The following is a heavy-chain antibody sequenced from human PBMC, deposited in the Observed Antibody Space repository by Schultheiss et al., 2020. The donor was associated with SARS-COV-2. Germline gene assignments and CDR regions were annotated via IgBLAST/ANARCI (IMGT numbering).Heavy chain of an antibody. Sequence: GGSLRLSCAASGFTFSSYWMHWVRQAPGKGLEWVGRCRNKANSYTTEYAASVKGRFTISRDDSKNSLYLQMNSLKTEDTAIYYCVKTRVPIYCMDVWGSGTTVTVSS. CDR1: GFTFSSYW. D-gene: IGHD2-2*01. CDR2: CRNKANSYTT. CDR3: VKTRVPIYCMDV. J-gene: IGHJ6*03. V-gene: IGHV3-72*01.